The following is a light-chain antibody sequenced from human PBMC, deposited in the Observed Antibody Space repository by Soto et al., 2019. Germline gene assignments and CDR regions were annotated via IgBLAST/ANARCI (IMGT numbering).Light chain of an antibody. Sequence: QSVLTQPPSVSGAPGQRVTISCAGSASNIGASYDVHWYQQVPGTAPKLLIYGNFNRPSGVPDRFSGSKSGTSASLAITGLQAEDEADYYCQSYDSSLSAGVFGTGTKVTVL. J-gene: IGLJ1*01. CDR3: QSYDSSLSAGV. CDR2: GNF. V-gene: IGLV1-40*01. CDR1: ASNIGASYD.